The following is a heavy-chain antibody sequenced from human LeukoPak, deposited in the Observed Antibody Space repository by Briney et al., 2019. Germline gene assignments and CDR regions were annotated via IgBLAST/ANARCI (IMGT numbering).Heavy chain of an antibody. Sequence: GASVTVSCKASGYTFTSYGISWVRQAPGHGLEWMGWISAYNGNTNYAQKLQGRVTMTTDTSTSTAYMELRSLRSDDTAVYYCAGPRYPNYYGMDVWGQGTTVTVSS. CDR1: GYTFTSYG. CDR2: ISAYNGNT. CDR3: AGPRYPNYYGMDV. J-gene: IGHJ6*02. V-gene: IGHV1-18*01. D-gene: IGHD1-1*01.